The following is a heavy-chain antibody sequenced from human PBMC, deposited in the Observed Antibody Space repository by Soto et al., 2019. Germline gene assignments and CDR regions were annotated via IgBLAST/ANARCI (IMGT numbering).Heavy chain of an antibody. CDR1: GFRFSDHY. CDR3: ARELMTTVTYYDY. J-gene: IGHJ4*02. V-gene: IGHV3-72*01. Sequence: EVQLVESGGGLVKPGGSLRLSCAASGFRFSDHYMDWIRQAPGKGLEWVGRTRNKANSYTTEYAASVKGRFTISRDDSKNSLYLQMNSLKIEDTAVYYCARELMTTVTYYDYWGQGILVTVSP. CDR2: TRNKANSYTT. D-gene: IGHD4-17*01.